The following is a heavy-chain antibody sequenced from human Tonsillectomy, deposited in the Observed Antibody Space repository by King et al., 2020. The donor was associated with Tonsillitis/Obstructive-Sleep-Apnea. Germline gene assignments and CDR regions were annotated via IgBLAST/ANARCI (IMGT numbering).Heavy chain of an antibody. Sequence: VQLQQGGAGLLKPSETLSLTCAVYGGSFSGYYWSWIRQPPGKGLEWIGEINHSGSTNYNPSLKSRVTISVDTSKNQFSLKLSSVTAADTAVYYCARETGYYYYMDVWGKGTTVTVSS. J-gene: IGHJ6*03. CDR2: INHSGST. CDR1: GGSFSGYY. V-gene: IGHV4-34*01. CDR3: ARETGYYYYMDV. D-gene: IGHD3-10*01.